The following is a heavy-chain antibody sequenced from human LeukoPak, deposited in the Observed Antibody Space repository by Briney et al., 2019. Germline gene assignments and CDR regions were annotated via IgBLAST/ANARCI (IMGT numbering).Heavy chain of an antibody. D-gene: IGHD2-21*02. J-gene: IGHJ4*02. CDR2: IIPIFGTA. CDR1: GGTFSSYA. V-gene: IGHV1-69*13. Sequence: SVKVSYKASGGTFSSYAISWVRQAPGQGLEWMGGIIPIFGTANYAQKFQGRVTITADESTSTAYMELSSLRSEDTAVYYCARGLYDRDYYFDYWGQGTLVTVSS. CDR3: ARGLYDRDYYFDY.